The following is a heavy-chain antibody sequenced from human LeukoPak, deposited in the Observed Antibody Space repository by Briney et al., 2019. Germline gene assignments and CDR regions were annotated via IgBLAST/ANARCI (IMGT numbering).Heavy chain of an antibody. CDR3: ARVGYSGWNLEY. CDR2: INQGGSLK. Sequence: PGGSLRLSCTASGFSLRDFWMSWVRQAPGKGLEWVANINQGGSLKYYVDSVKGRFTISRDDAKNSLYVQMHSLRDEDTAVYYCARVGYSGWNLEYWGQGTLVTVSS. V-gene: IGHV3-7*01. CDR1: GFSLRDFW. D-gene: IGHD5-12*01. J-gene: IGHJ4*02.